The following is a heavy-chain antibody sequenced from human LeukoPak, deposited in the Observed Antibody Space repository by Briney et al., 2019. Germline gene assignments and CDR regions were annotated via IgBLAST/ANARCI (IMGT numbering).Heavy chain of an antibody. V-gene: IGHV4-34*01. CDR3: ARAGPRYWYFDL. Sequence: SETLSLTCAVYGGSFSGYYWSWIRQPPGQGLERIGEINHSGSTNYNPSLKSRVTISVDTSKNQFSLKLSSVTAADTAVYYCARAGPRYWYFDLWGRGTLVTVSS. CDR1: GGSFSGYY. D-gene: IGHD2-8*02. J-gene: IGHJ2*01. CDR2: INHSGST.